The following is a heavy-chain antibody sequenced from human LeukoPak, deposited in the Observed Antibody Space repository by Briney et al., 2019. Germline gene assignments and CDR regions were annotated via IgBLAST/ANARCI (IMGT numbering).Heavy chain of an antibody. CDR2: IGGSSGST. Sequence: GGSLRLSCAASGFTFSSYAMRWVRQAPGKGLEWVSSIGGSSGSTYYADSVKGRFTNSRDNSKNTLYLQMNSLRAEDTAVYYCAKGISSPLYYFDYWGQGTLVTVSS. V-gene: IGHV3-23*01. J-gene: IGHJ4*02. CDR1: GFTFSSYA. CDR3: AKGISSPLYYFDY. D-gene: IGHD2-15*01.